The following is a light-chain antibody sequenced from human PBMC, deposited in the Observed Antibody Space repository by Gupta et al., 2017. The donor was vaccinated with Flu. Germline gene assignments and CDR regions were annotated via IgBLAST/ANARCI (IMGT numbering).Light chain of an antibody. CDR3: QHENNCPVT. V-gene: IGKV1-5*03. CDR1: QSISSC. Sequence: PSTLSVSVGDRVTISCRASQSISSCLAWFQQKPGKAPKLLIYEASRVETGVPSRFSGSGSGTEFTLTISSRQPDDFATYYCQHENNCPVTFGRGTKVEIK. J-gene: IGKJ4*01. CDR2: EAS.